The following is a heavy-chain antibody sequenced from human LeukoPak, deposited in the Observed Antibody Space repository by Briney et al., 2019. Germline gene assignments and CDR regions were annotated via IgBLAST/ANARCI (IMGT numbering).Heavy chain of an antibody. CDR1: GITIRNYG. CDR3: ARKNGLDY. Sequence: GGTLRLSCAASGITIRNYGMTWGRQAPGRGLQWVSSINNSGTRTFYEDSVRGRFTISRDDSKNTIYLQMNSLRAEDTAVYYCARKNGLDYWGQGTLVTVSS. J-gene: IGHJ4*02. V-gene: IGHV3-23*05. CDR2: INNSGTRT.